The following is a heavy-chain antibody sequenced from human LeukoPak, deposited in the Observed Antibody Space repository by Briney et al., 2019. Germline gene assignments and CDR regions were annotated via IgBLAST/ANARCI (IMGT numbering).Heavy chain of an antibody. D-gene: IGHD5-12*01. Sequence: SVKVSCKASGGTFSSYAISWVRQAPGRGLEWMGRIIPIFGTANYAQKFQGRVTITTDESTSTAYMELSSLRSEDTAVYYCALYSGYDYGDYWGQGTLVTVSS. J-gene: IGHJ4*02. CDR2: IIPIFGTA. V-gene: IGHV1-69*05. CDR1: GGTFSSYA. CDR3: ALYSGYDYGDY.